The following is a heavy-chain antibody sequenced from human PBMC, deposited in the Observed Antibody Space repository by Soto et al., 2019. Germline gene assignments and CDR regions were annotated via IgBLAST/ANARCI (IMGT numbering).Heavy chain of an antibody. CDR3: AIARGLTYGFFDY. Sequence: DVQLLESGGGLVQPGGSLRLSCAASGFTFANHAMYWVRQAPGKGLEWVSSTRPGGDSTDYADSVKGRFTISRDNSKSALDLQLNSLGVEDTALYYCAIARGLTYGFFDYWGRGTLVTVSS. V-gene: IGHV3-23*01. CDR1: GFTFANHA. D-gene: IGHD5-18*01. J-gene: IGHJ4*02. CDR2: TRPGGDST.